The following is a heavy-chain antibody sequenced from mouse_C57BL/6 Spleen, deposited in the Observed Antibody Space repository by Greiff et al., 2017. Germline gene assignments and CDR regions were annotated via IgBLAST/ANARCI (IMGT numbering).Heavy chain of an antibody. CDR3: TREGYYYGSSYGYFDV. J-gene: IGHJ1*03. CDR1: GFTFSSYA. Sequence: VQLKESGEGLVKPGGSLKLSCAASGFTFSSYAMSWVRQTPEKRLEWVAYISSGGDYIYYADTVKGRFTISRDNARNTLYLQMSSLKSEDTAMYYCTREGYYYGSSYGYFDVWGTGTTVTVSS. CDR2: ISSGGDYI. D-gene: IGHD1-1*01. V-gene: IGHV5-9-1*02.